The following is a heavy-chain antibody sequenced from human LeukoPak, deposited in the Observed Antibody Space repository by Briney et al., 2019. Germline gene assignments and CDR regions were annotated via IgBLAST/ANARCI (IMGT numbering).Heavy chain of an antibody. CDR3: ARGGLLAAANRGLFDY. V-gene: IGHV1-69*04. CDR1: GGTFSSYA. D-gene: IGHD6-13*01. Sequence: GSSVKVSCKASGGTFSSYAISWVRQAPGQGLEWMGRIIPILGIANYAQKFQGRVTITADKSTSTAYMELSSLRSEDTAVYYCARGGLLAAANRGLFDYWGQGTLVTVSS. CDR2: IIPILGIA. J-gene: IGHJ4*02.